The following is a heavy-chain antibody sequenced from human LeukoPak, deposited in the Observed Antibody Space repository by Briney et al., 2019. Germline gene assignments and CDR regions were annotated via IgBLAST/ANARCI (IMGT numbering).Heavy chain of an antibody. CDR3: ARVMVVVTAKYNWFDP. V-gene: IGHV4-38-2*01. Sequence: SETLSLTCAVSGYSISSGYYWGWIRQPPGKGLEWIGSIYHSGSTNYNPSLKSRVTISVDTSKNQFSLKLSSVTAADTAVYYCARVMVVVTAKYNWFDPWGQGTLVTVSS. J-gene: IGHJ5*02. D-gene: IGHD2-21*02. CDR2: IYHSGST. CDR1: GYSISSGYY.